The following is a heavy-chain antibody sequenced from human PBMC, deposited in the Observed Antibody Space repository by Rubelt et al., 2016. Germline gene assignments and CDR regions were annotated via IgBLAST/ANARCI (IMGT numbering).Heavy chain of an antibody. V-gene: IGHV2-70*15. Sequence: QVTLRESGPALVKPTQTLTLTCTFSGFSLTTSGMCVSWIRQFPGKALEWLARIDWDDDKYYSTSLKTRLTISKDTSKNQVVLTMTNMDPVDTATYYCARIPNWRYWYFDLWGRGTLVTVSS. CDR2: IDWDDDK. CDR1: GFSLTTSGMC. D-gene: IGHD1-1*01. CDR3: ARIPNWRYWYFDL. J-gene: IGHJ2*01.